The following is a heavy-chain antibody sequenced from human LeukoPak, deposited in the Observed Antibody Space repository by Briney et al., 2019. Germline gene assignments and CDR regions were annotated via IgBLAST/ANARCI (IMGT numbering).Heavy chain of an antibody. CDR1: GGSISSGDYY. J-gene: IGHJ5*02. D-gene: IGHD3-10*01. Sequence: SETLSLTCTVSGGSISSGDYYWSWIRQPPGKGLEWIGYIYYSGSTYYNPSLKSRVTISVDTSKSQCSLKLSSVTAADTAVYYCARGTDGSGSSQESWGQGTLVTVSS. CDR2: IYYSGST. CDR3: ARGTDGSGSSQES. V-gene: IGHV4-30-4*08.